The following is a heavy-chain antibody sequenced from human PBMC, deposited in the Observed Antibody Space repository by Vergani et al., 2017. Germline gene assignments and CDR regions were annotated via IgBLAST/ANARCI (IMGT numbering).Heavy chain of an antibody. Sequence: QVQLVQSGAEVKKPGASVKVSCKASGYTFTGYYMHWVRQAPGQGLEWMGWINPNSGGTNYAQKFQGRVTMTRDTSISTAYMELSRLRSEDTAVYYCARDDPKYNWNDGYYGMDVWGQGTTVTVSS. V-gene: IGHV1-2*02. CDR3: ARDDPKYNWNDGYYGMDV. D-gene: IGHD1-1*01. J-gene: IGHJ6*02. CDR2: INPNSGGT. CDR1: GYTFTGYY.